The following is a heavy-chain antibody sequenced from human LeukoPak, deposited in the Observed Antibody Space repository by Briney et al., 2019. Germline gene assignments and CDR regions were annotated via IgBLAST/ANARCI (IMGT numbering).Heavy chain of an antibody. CDR3: ARAGGYSGLVPIFDY. Sequence: ASVKVSCKASGYTFTSYAMHWVRQAPGQRLEWMGWINAGNGNTKYSQKFQGRVTITRDTSASTAYMELSSLRSEDTAVYYCARAGGYSGLVPIFDYWGQGTLVTVSS. V-gene: IGHV1-3*01. CDR1: GYTFTSYA. D-gene: IGHD5-12*01. J-gene: IGHJ4*02. CDR2: INAGNGNT.